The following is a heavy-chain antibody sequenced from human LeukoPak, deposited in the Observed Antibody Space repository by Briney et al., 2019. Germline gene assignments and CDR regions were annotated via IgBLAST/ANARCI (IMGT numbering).Heavy chain of an antibody. CDR2: IFHSGST. CDR1: GDFISSGDHY. Sequence: SETLSLTCTVSGDFISSGDHYWNWIRQTPGKGLEWIGYIFHSGSTYYNPSLRSRLTVSLDTSKNQFSLKLTSVTAPDSAVYYCVRGRSTGAIDYWGQGTLVTVSS. V-gene: IGHV4-30-4*01. CDR3: VRGRSTGAIDY. J-gene: IGHJ4*02. D-gene: IGHD2-2*01.